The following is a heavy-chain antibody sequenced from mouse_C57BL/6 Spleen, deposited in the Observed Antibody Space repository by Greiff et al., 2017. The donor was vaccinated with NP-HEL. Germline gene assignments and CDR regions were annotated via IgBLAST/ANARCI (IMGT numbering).Heavy chain of an antibody. CDR3: ARPYYDYDAFAY. V-gene: IGHV3-6*01. D-gene: IGHD2-4*01. CDR2: IRYDGSN. CDR1: GYSITSGYY. Sequence: EVQLQESGPGLVKPSQSLSLTCSVTGYSITSGYYWNWIRQFPGNKLEWMGYIRYDGSNNYNPSLKNRISITRDTSKNQFFLKLNSVTTEDTATYYCARPYYDYDAFAYWGQGTLVTVSA. J-gene: IGHJ3*01.